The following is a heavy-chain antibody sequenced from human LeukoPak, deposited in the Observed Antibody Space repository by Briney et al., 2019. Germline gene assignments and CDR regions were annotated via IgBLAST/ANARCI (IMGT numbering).Heavy chain of an antibody. CDR2: IYYSGTT. V-gene: IGHV4-39*07. Sequence: PSETLSLTCSFSGGSISSGTYYWGWIRQSPGKGLEWIGSIYYSGTTYYNPSLKSRVIISVYTSRNQFSVKLSSVTAADTAVCYCARVSGVGYSYGNADYWGQGTLVTVSS. D-gene: IGHD6-13*01. CDR1: GGSISSGTYY. J-gene: IGHJ4*02. CDR3: ARVSGVGYSYGNADY.